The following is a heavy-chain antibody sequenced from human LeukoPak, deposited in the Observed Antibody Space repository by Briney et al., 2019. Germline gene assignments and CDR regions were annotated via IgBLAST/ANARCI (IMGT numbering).Heavy chain of an antibody. V-gene: IGHV4-30-2*05. D-gene: IGHD3-16*01. CDR3: ARHYGP. CDR1: GGSISSGGHS. Sequence: NPSETLSLTCTVSGGSISSGGHSWSWIRQPPGKGLEWIGYIYHSGSGSTYYNPSLKSRVTISIDKSKNQFSLKLSSVTAADTAVYYCARHYGPWGQGTLVTVSS. CDR2: IYHSGSGST. J-gene: IGHJ4*02.